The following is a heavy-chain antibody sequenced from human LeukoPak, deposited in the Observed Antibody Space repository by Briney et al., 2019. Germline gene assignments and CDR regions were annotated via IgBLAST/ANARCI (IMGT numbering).Heavy chain of an antibody. D-gene: IGHD3-10*01. CDR3: ARTKVRGRFYY. CDR1: GGSFSGYY. V-gene: IGHV4-34*01. J-gene: IGHJ4*02. Sequence: SETLSLTCAVYGGSFSGYYWSWIRQPPGKGLEWIGEINHSGSTNYNPSLKSRVTISVDTSKNQFSLKLSSVTAADTAVYYCARTKVRGRFYYWGQGTLVTVSS. CDR2: INHSGST.